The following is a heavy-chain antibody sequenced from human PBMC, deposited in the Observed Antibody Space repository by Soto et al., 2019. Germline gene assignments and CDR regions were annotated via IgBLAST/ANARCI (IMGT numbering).Heavy chain of an antibody. CDR2: ISYDGSNK. V-gene: IGHV3-30*18. J-gene: IGHJ4*02. CDR3: AKDPWDFWSGYSTYFDY. CDR1: GFTFSSYG. Sequence: VQLVESGGGVVQPGRSLRLSCAASGFTFSSYGMHWVRQAPGKGLEWVAVISYDGSNKYYADSVKGRFTISRDNSKNTLYLQMNSLRAEDTAVYYCAKDPWDFWSGYSTYFDYWGQGTLVTVSS. D-gene: IGHD3-3*01.